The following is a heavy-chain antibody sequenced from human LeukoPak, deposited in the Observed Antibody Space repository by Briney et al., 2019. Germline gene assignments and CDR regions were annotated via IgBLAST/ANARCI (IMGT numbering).Heavy chain of an antibody. J-gene: IGHJ3*02. CDR2: IYYSGST. V-gene: IGHV4-39*07. CDR1: GGSISSSSYY. D-gene: IGHD3-22*01. CDR3: ARGGPYYYDSSGNRAFDI. Sequence: SETLSLTCTVSGGSISSSSYYWGWIRQPPGKGLEWIGSIYYSGSTYYNPSLKSRVTISVDTSKNQFSLKLSSVTAADTAVYYCARGGPYYYDSSGNRAFDIWGQGTMVTVSS.